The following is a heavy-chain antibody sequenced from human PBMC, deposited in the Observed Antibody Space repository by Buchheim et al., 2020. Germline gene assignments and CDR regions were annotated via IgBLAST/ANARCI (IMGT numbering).Heavy chain of an antibody. CDR2: ISSSGDTI. J-gene: IGHJ4*02. Sequence: QVHLVESGGGLVKPGGSLRLSCTASDFTFSVYYMSWIRQAPGKGLEWISYISSSGDTIYYVDSVKGRFTISRDNAKNSVYLQMNSLRAEDTAVYYCARNLGYCSGGACYYFDYWGQGTL. CDR1: DFTFSVYY. CDR3: ARNLGYCSGGACYYFDY. D-gene: IGHD2-15*01. V-gene: IGHV3-11*01.